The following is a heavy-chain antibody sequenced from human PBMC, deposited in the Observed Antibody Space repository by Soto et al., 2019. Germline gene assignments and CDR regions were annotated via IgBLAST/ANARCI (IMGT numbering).Heavy chain of an antibody. CDR3: AKAEGYYDFWSGLSGDYYYYGMDV. Sequence: LRLSCAASGFTFSSYAMSWVRQAPGKGLEWVSAISGSGGSTYYADSVKGRFTISRDNSKNTLYLQMNSLRAEDTAVYYCAKAEGYYDFWSGLSGDYYYYGMDVWGQGTTVTVSS. CDR2: ISGSGGST. D-gene: IGHD3-3*01. J-gene: IGHJ6*02. CDR1: GFTFSSYA. V-gene: IGHV3-23*01.